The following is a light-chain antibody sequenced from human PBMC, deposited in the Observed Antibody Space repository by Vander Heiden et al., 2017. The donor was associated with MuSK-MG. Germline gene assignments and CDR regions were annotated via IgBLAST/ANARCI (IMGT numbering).Light chain of an antibody. V-gene: IGKV3-11*01. CDR2: DAS. CDR1: QSVSSY. CDR3: QQRSNWPPLT. Sequence: IVLTQSPATLSLSPGERATLSCRASQSVSSYLAWYQQKPGQAPRLLIYDASNRATGIPARFSGSGYGTDFTLTISSREPEDFAVYYCQQRSNWPPLTFGGGTKVEIK. J-gene: IGKJ4*01.